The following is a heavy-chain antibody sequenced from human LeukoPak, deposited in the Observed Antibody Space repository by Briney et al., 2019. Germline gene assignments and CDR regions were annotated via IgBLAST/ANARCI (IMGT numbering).Heavy chain of an antibody. CDR1: GFTFSSYA. J-gene: IGHJ5*02. V-gene: IGHV3-23*01. CDR3: AKDYSSSLTNWFDP. CDR2: ISGGGGST. D-gene: IGHD6-6*01. Sequence: GGSLRLSCAASGFTFSSYATSWVRQAPGKGLEWVSGISGGGGSTYYADSVKGRFTISRDNSKNTLYLQMSSLRAEDTAVYYCAKDYSSSLTNWFDPWGQGTLVTVSS.